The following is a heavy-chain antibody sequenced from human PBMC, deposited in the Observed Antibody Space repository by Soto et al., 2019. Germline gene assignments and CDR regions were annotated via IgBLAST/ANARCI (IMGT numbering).Heavy chain of an antibody. CDR1: GGNFRSEA. CDR2: IIPMFSTP. D-gene: IGHD3-9*01. V-gene: IGHV1-69*15. CDR3: ARAQFSDILTADDYGMDV. J-gene: IGHJ6*02. Sequence: VKVSFKASGGNFRSEAISCVRQAPCHCLEWMGRIIPMFSTPHYAQKFQGRVTIIADESTTTVNMEMRGLTYEDTAVYYCARAQFSDILTADDYGMDVWGQGTSVTVSS.